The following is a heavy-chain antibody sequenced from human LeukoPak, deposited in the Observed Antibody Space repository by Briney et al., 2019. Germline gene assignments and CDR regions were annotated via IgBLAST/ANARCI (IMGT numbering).Heavy chain of an antibody. Sequence: GGSLRLSCAASGFTFSSYAMRWVRQAPGKGLEWVSAIGSGSGGTTIYADSVKGRFTISRDNSKNTLFLQMDSLRAEDTAVYYCAKRAILTAGRVFGGMDVWGQGTTVTVSS. CDR1: GFTFSSYA. CDR2: IGSGSGGTT. CDR3: AKRAILTAGRVFGGMDV. J-gene: IGHJ6*02. V-gene: IGHV3-23*01. D-gene: IGHD2-8*02.